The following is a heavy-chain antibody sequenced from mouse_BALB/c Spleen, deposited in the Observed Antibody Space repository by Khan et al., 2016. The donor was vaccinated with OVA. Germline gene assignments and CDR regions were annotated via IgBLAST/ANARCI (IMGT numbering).Heavy chain of an antibody. V-gene: IGHV3-2*02. CDR3: ARTARIKY. CDR2: ISYSGST. J-gene: IGHJ2*01. D-gene: IGHD3-3*01. Sequence: EVQLQESGPGLVKPSQSLSLTCTVTGHSITSGYGWNWIRQFPGNKLEWMGYISYSGSTNYNPSLKSRISSTRDTSKNQFFLQLNSVTTKDTATYYCARTARIKYWGQGTTLTVSS. CDR1: GHSITSGYG.